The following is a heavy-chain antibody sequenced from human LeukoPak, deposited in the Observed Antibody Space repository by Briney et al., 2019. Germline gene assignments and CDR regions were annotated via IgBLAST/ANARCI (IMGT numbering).Heavy chain of an antibody. Sequence: PGGSLRLSCAASGFSFTMYGIHWVRQAPGKGLEWVAVISTDGNNEYYANSVKGRFTISRDNSMNTVYLQMTSLRTEDTAVYYCAKDQIGWAPGYVSGPLDQWGQGTLVTVSS. J-gene: IGHJ4*02. D-gene: IGHD6-19*01. CDR1: GFSFTMYG. CDR3: AKDQIGWAPGYVSGPLDQ. V-gene: IGHV3-30*18. CDR2: ISTDGNNE.